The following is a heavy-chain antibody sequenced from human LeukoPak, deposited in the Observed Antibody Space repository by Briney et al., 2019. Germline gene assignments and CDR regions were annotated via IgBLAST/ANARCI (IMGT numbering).Heavy chain of an antibody. V-gene: IGHV3-21*01. CDR2: ISGSSSYI. CDR3: ARDREQLVPDFDY. CDR1: GFTFSSYS. J-gene: IGHJ4*02. Sequence: GGSLRLSCAASGFTFSSYSMNWVRRAPGKGLEWVSSISGSSSYIYYADSVKGRFTISRDNAKNSLYLQMNSLRAEDTAVYYCARDREQLVPDFDYWGQGTLDTVSS. D-gene: IGHD6-6*01.